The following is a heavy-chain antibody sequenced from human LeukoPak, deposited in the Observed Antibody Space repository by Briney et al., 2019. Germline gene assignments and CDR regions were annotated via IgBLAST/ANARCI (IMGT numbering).Heavy chain of an antibody. CDR1: GYTFTGYY. CDR2: INPNSGGT. CDR3: ARTKLEQQLVDN. V-gene: IGHV1-2*02. J-gene: IGHJ4*02. Sequence: GASVKVSCKASGYTFTGYYMHWVRQAPGHGLEWMGWINPNSGGTNYAQKFQGRVTMTRDTSISTAYMELSRLRSDDTAVYYCARTKLEQQLVDNWGQGTLVTVSS. D-gene: IGHD6-13*01.